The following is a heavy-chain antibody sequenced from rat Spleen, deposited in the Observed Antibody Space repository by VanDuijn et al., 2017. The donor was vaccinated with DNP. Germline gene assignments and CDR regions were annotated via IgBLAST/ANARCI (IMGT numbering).Heavy chain of an antibody. CDR1: GFTFXXYG. Sequence: EVQLVESGGGLVQPGRSXXLSCAASGFTFXXYGMXXIRQGPTKGLDWVATIIYDGSSTYYRDSVKGRFTISRDNAKSTLYLQMDSLRSEDTATYYCARQGITPFAYWGQGTLVTVSS. CDR3: ARQGITPFAY. D-gene: IGHD1-4*01. CDR2: IIYDGSST. J-gene: IGHJ3*01. V-gene: IGHV5-29*01.